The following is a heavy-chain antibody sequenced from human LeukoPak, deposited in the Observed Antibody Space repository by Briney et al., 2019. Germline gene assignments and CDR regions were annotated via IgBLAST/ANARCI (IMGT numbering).Heavy chain of an antibody. J-gene: IGHJ3*02. D-gene: IGHD5-18*01. V-gene: IGHV4-61*01. CDR1: GGSISSSSYY. Sequence: SETLSLTCTVSGGSISSSSYYWSWIRQPPGKGLEWIGYIYYSGSTNYNPSLKSRVTISVDTSKNQFSLKLSSVTAADTAVYYCAAYNVDTAMVFAAFDIWGQGTMVTVSS. CDR2: IYYSGST. CDR3: AAYNVDTAMVFAAFDI.